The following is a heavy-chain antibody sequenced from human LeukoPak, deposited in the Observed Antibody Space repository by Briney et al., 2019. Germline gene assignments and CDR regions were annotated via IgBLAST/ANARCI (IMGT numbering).Heavy chain of an antibody. CDR3: AIAEYAMWNGWRSYFDY. D-gene: IGHD1-1*01. CDR1: GFTFDDYG. V-gene: IGHV3-20*04. Sequence: RPGGSLRLSCAASGFTFDDYGISWVRQAPGKGLEWVSVINWNGGSAGYADSVKGRFTISRDNAKNSLYLQMYSLRADDTALFYCAIAEYAMWNGWRSYFDYWGQGTLVTVSS. CDR2: INWNGGSA. J-gene: IGHJ4*02.